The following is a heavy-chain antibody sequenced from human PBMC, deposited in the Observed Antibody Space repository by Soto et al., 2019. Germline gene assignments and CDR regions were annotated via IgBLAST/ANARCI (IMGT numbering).Heavy chain of an antibody. J-gene: IGHJ5*02. CDR2: IYATGTT. Sequence: PSETLCLTCTVSGASISGFYWGWIRKSAGKGLEWIGRIYATGTTDYNPSLKSRVMMSVDTSKKQFSLKLRSVTAADTAVYYCVRDGTKTLRDWFDPWGQGISVTVSS. CDR3: VRDGTKTLRDWFDP. CDR1: GASISGFY. D-gene: IGHD1-1*01. V-gene: IGHV4-4*07.